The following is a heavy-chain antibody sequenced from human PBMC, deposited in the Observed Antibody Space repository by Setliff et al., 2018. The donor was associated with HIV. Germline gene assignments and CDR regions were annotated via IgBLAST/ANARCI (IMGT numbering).Heavy chain of an antibody. CDR1: GGSLSGYY. Sequence: SETLSLTCAVYGGSLSGYYWSWIRQPPGKGLEWIGEINHSGSTNYNPSLKSRVTISVDTSKNQFSLKLSSVTAADTAVFYCARHWRGSGWSNWFDPWGQGTLVTVSS. V-gene: IGHV4-34*01. D-gene: IGHD6-19*01. CDR3: ARHWRGSGWSNWFDP. J-gene: IGHJ5*02. CDR2: INHSGST.